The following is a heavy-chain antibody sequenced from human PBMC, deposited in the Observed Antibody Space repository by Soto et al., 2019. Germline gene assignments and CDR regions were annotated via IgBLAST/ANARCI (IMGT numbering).Heavy chain of an antibody. J-gene: IGHJ5*02. Sequence: EVQLVQAGAEVKKPGESLKISCKGSVYIFTSYWIGGVRQMPGKGREGMGIIYHGDSDTRYSPSFQGQVTISADKSINTAYLQWSSLKASDTAVDYCAGGTMVRGDGWFDPWGQGTLVTVSS. CDR2: IYHGDSDT. D-gene: IGHD3-10*01. CDR1: VYIFTSYW. V-gene: IGHV5-51*01. CDR3: AGGTMVRGDGWFDP.